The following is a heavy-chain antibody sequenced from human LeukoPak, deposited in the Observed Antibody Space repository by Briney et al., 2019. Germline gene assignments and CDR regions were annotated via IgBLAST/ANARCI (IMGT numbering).Heavy chain of an antibody. CDR1: GFTFSSYE. D-gene: IGHD5-12*01. J-gene: IGHJ4*02. V-gene: IGHV3-21*01. Sequence: KSGGSLRLSCAASGFTFSSYEMNWVRQAPGKGLEWVSSISSSSSYIYYADSVKGRFTISRDNAKNSLYLQMNSLRAEDTAVYYCARGVSRWWLRLAESYWYYFDYWGQGTLVTVSS. CDR2: ISSSSSYI. CDR3: ARGVSRWWLRLAESYWYYFDY.